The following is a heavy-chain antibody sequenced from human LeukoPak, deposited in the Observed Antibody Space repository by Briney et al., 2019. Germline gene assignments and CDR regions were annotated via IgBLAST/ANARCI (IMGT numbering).Heavy chain of an antibody. J-gene: IGHJ4*02. CDR3: ARIPIYRYFDY. D-gene: IGHD2-2*02. Sequence: PGGSLRLSCAASGFTFSSYSMNWVRQAPGKGLEWVSYISSSSSTIYYADSVKGRFTISRDNAKNSLYLQMNSLRAEDTAVYYCARIPIYRYFDYWGQGTLVTVSS. V-gene: IGHV3-48*01. CDR2: ISSSSSTI. CDR1: GFTFSSYS.